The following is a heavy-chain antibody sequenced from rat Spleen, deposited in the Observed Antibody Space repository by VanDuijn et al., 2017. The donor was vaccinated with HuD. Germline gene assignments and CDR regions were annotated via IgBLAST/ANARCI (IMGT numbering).Heavy chain of an antibody. CDR3: TRSPTVAGVMDA. J-gene: IGHJ4*01. D-gene: IGHD1-3*01. V-gene: IGHV2-1*01. CDR2: IWSGGST. Sequence: QVQLMESGPGLVQPSETLSLTCTVSGFSLTSNSVSWVRQPPGKGLEWMGAIWSGGSTDYNSALKSRLSISRDTSKSQVFLKMNSLQTEDTAIYFCTRSPTVAGVMDAWGQGASVTVSS. CDR1: GFSLTSNS.